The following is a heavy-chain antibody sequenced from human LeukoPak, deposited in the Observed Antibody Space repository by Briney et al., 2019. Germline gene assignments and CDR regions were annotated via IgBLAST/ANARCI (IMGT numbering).Heavy chain of an antibody. CDR2: IYSGGST. V-gene: IGHV3-66*01. D-gene: IGHD6-13*01. CDR3: ARGVGRYSSSWQEVYFDN. Sequence: GGSLRLSCAASGFTVSSNYMSWVRQAPGKGLEWVSVIYSGGSTYYADSAKGRFTISRDNSKNTLYLQMNSLRAEDTAVYYCARGVGRYSSSWQEVYFDNWGQGTLVTVS. J-gene: IGHJ4*02. CDR1: GFTVSSNY.